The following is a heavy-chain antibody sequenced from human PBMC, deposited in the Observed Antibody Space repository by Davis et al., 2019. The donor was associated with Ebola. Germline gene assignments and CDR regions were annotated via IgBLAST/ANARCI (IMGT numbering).Heavy chain of an antibody. CDR2: ISSSSSYT. D-gene: IGHD6-13*01. V-gene: IGHV3-11*06. J-gene: IGHJ5*02. Sequence: GGSLRLSCAASGFTFSDYYMSWIRQAPGKGLEWVSYISSSSSYTNYADSVKGRFTISRDNAKNSLYLQMNSLRAEDTAVYYCARVGYSSSWYSWFDPWGQGTLVTVSS. CDR3: ARVGYSSSWYSWFDP. CDR1: GFTFSDYY.